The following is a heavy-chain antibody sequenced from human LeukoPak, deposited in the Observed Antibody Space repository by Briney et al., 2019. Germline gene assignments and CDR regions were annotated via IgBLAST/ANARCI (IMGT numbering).Heavy chain of an antibody. V-gene: IGHV1-18*01. CDR1: GGTFSSYA. Sequence: GVSVKVSCKASGGTFSSYAISWVRQAPGQGLEWMGGIIAYNGNTKYAQKLQSRVTMTTDTSTSTAYMELRSLRSDDTAMYYCAREDCSGGSCYPGVYWGQGTLVTVSS. CDR3: AREDCSGGSCYPGVY. CDR2: IIAYNGNT. J-gene: IGHJ4*02. D-gene: IGHD2-15*01.